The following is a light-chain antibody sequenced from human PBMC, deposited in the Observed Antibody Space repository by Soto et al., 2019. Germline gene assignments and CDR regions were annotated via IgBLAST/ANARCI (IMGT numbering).Light chain of an antibody. Sequence: QSALTQPPSASGSPGQSVTISCTGTSSDVGGYNYVSWYQQHPGKAPKLMIYEGSKRPSGVSNRFSGSKSGNTASLTISGLQAEDEADYYCCSYAGSSTPAVFGGGTQLTVL. V-gene: IGLV2-23*01. CDR3: CSYAGSSTPAV. CDR2: EGS. J-gene: IGLJ7*01. CDR1: SSDVGGYNY.